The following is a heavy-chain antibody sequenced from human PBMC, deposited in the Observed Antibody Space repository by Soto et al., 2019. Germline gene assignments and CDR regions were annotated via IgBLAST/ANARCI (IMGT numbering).Heavy chain of an antibody. Sequence: GGSLRLSCAASGFTFSSYGMHWVRQAPGKGLEWVAVIWYDGSNKYYADSVKGRFTISRDNSKNTLYLQMNSLRAEETAVYYCARDKWSPPGYYYYGMDVWGQGTTVTVSS. CDR3: ARDKWSPPGYYYYGMDV. D-gene: IGHD2-8*01. CDR1: GFTFSSYG. CDR2: IWYDGSNK. V-gene: IGHV3-33*01. J-gene: IGHJ6*02.